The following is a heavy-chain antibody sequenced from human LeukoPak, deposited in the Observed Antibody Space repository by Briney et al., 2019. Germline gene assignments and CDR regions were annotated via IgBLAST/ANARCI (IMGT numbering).Heavy chain of an antibody. CDR3: TRDRESTLLPGPSYYDSSGYYYFDY. V-gene: IGHV3-49*03. Sequence: PGGSLRLSCTASGFTFGDYAMSWFRQAPGKGLEWVGFIRSKAYGGTTEYAASVKGRFTISRDDSKSIAYLQMNSLKTEDTAVYYCTRDRESTLLPGPSYYDSSGYYYFDYWGQGTLDTVSS. D-gene: IGHD3-22*01. CDR1: GFTFGDYA. CDR2: IRSKAYGGTT. J-gene: IGHJ4*02.